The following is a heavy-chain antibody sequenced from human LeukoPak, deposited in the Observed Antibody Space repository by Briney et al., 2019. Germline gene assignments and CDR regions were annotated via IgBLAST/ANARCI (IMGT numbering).Heavy chain of an antibody. J-gene: IGHJ5*02. Sequence: SETLPLTCAVYGGSFSGYYWSWIRQPPGKGLEWIGEINHSGSTNYNPSLKSRVTISVDTSRNQFSLKLSSVTAADTAVYYCAIMTGPFDPWGQGTLVTVSS. CDR1: GGSFSGYY. D-gene: IGHD3-9*01. V-gene: IGHV4-34*01. CDR3: AIMTGPFDP. CDR2: INHSGST.